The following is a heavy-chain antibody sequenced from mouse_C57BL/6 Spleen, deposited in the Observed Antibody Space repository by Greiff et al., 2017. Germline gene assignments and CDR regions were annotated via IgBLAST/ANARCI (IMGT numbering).Heavy chain of an antibody. CDR2: IYPGDGDT. V-gene: IGHV1-82*01. D-gene: IGHD2-1*01. CDR1: GYAFSSSW. CDR3: ARVDGNSSFDY. J-gene: IGHJ2*01. Sequence: QVQLQQSGPELVKPGASVKISCKASGYAFSSSWMNWVKQRPGKGLEWIGRIYPGDGDTNYNGKFKGKATLTADKSSSTAYMQLSSLTSEDSAVYFCARVDGNSSFDYWGQGTTLTVSS.